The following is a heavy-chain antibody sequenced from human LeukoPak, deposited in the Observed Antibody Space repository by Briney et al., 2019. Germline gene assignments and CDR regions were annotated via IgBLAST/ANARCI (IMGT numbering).Heavy chain of an antibody. V-gene: IGHV4-59*01. CDR3: ARGIGYNYSPVGY. CDR1: GGSISSYY. D-gene: IGHD5-24*01. Sequence: SETLSLTCTVSGGSISSYYWSWIRQPPGKGLEWIGYIYYSGSTNYNPSLKSRVTISVDTSKNRFSLKLSSVTAADTAVYYCARGIGYNYSPVGYWGQGTLVTVSS. J-gene: IGHJ4*02. CDR2: IYYSGST.